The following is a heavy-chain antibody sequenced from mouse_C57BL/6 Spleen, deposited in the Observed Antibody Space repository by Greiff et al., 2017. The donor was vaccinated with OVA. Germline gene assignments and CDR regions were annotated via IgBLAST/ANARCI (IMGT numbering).Heavy chain of an antibody. CDR3: GRGEYYFDY. CDR2: ISYDGSN. Sequence: VQLKESGPGLVKPSQSLSLTCSVTGYSITSGYYWNWIRQFPGNKLEWMGYISYDGSNNYNPSLKNRISITRDTSKNQFFLKLNSVTTEDTATYYCGRGEYYFDYWGQGTTLTVSS. V-gene: IGHV3-6*01. J-gene: IGHJ2*01. CDR1: GYSITSGYY.